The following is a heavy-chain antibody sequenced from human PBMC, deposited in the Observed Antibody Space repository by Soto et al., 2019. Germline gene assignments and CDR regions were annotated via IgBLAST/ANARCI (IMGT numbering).Heavy chain of an antibody. Sequence: SETLSLTCAVYGGSFSGYYWGWVRQPPGKGLEWIASISRSGTTYYNPSLKSRVTKSIDTSRNQFSLKLRSLTAADTAVYYCARPAVANHYFDYWGQGTLVTVSS. D-gene: IGHD6-19*01. J-gene: IGHJ4*02. CDR2: ISRSGTT. CDR3: ARPAVANHYFDY. V-gene: IGHV4-34*01. CDR1: GGSFSGYY.